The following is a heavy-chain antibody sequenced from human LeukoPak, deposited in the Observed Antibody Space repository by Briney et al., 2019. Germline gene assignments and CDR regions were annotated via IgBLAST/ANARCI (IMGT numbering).Heavy chain of an antibody. D-gene: IGHD4-11*01. CDR2: ISSSSSYI. CDR1: GFTFSNHG. Sequence: NSGGSLRLSCAASGFTFSNHGMNWVRQAPGKGLEWVSSISSSSSYIYYADSVKGRFTISRDNAKNSLYLQMNSLRAEDTAVYYCARATHDYSNYGAFDIWGQGTMVTVSS. V-gene: IGHV3-21*01. CDR3: ARATHDYSNYGAFDI. J-gene: IGHJ3*02.